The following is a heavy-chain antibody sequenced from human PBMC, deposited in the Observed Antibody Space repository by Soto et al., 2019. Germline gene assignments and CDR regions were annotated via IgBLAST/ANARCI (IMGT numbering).Heavy chain of an antibody. Sequence: PGGSLRLSCAASGFTFSNYAMGWVRQAPGKGLEWFSAITGGGGDTYYADSVKGRFTISRDNPNSALFLQMNNLGAEDTAVYYCAKGSSSSRPYYFDYWAQGTLVTVSS. CDR3: AKGSSSSRPYYFDY. CDR1: GFTFSNYA. CDR2: ITGGGGDT. V-gene: IGHV3-23*01. J-gene: IGHJ4*02. D-gene: IGHD2-2*01.